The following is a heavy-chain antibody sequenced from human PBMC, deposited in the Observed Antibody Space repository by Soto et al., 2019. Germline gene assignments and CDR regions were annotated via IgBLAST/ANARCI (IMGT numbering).Heavy chain of an antibody. D-gene: IGHD5-18*01. CDR1: EFTVSSNY. Sequence: GGSLRLSCAASEFTVSSNYMSWVRQAPGKGLEWVSVIYSGGSTYYADSVKGRFTISRDNSKNTLYLQMNSLRAEDTAVYYCARDNPGYPYYFDYWGQGTLVTVSS. CDR3: ARDNPGYPYYFDY. J-gene: IGHJ4*02. CDR2: IYSGGST. V-gene: IGHV3-66*01.